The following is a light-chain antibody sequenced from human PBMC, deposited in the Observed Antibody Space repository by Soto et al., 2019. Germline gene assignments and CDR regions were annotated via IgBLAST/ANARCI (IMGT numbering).Light chain of an antibody. J-gene: IGLJ2*01. CDR2: EVY. V-gene: IGLV2-8*01. CDR1: SSDVGGYHF. CDR3: SSYAGTKNFVV. Sequence: QTVVTQPPSASGPPGQSVTISCTGTSSDVGGYHFVSWYQQHPGKAPKLLIYEVYKRSSGVPDRFSGSKSGNTASLTVSGLQAEDEADYHCSSYAGTKNFVVFGGGTKLTVL.